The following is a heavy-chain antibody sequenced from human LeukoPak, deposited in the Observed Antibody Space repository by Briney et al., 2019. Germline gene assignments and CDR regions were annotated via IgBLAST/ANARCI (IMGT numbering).Heavy chain of an antibody. CDR1: AYTFIRFG. CDR2: ISANNGNT. V-gene: IGHV1-18*01. CDR3: ARDHMVRSLAGTLDY. D-gene: IGHD2-15*01. J-gene: IGHJ4*02. Sequence: ASVKVSCKASAYTFIRFGISWVRQAPGQGLEWMGWISANNGNTNYAQKFQGRVTMTTDTSTSTGYMELRGLRSDDTAVYYYARDHMVRSLAGTLDYWGQGTLVTLSS.